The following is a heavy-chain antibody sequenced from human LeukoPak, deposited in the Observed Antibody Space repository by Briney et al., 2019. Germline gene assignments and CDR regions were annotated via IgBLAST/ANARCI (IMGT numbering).Heavy chain of an antibody. V-gene: IGHV4-4*02. Sequence: SETLSLTCTVSLDSTTSNFWSWVCQPPGKGLEWIGEIHRSGSPNYNPSLQSRVTISIDRSRNQLALELSSVTAADTAVYYCAREILGGFNPGAYWGQGTLVTVSS. J-gene: IGHJ4*02. CDR3: AREILGGFNPGAY. CDR1: LDSTTSNF. D-gene: IGHD1-14*01. CDR2: IHRSGSP.